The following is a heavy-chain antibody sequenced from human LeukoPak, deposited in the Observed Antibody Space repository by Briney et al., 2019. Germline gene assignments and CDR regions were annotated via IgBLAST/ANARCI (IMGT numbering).Heavy chain of an antibody. D-gene: IGHD3-22*01. Sequence: SQTLSLTCTVSGGSISSADYYWSWIRQPPGKGLEWIGYIYYSGNTYYDPSLKSRVTISVDRSKNQFSLKQSSVTAADTAVYYCARATITMAVGVPADAFDIWGQGTMVTVSS. CDR1: GGSISSADYY. CDR3: ARATITMAVGVPADAFDI. CDR2: IYYSGNT. J-gene: IGHJ3*02. V-gene: IGHV4-30-4*08.